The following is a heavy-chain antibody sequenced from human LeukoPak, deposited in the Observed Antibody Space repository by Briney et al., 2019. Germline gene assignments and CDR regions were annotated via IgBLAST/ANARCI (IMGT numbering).Heavy chain of an antibody. D-gene: IGHD2-15*01. V-gene: IGHV4-4*07. J-gene: IGHJ4*02. Sequence: SETLSLTCTVSGGSMTNYYWSWIRQPAGKGLEWVGRIYSSGSTNYNPSLKSRVTISVDKSKNQFSLKLSSVTAADTAVYYCARSPVAATPTPFDYWGQGTLVTVSS. CDR1: GGSMTNYY. CDR2: IYSSGST. CDR3: ARSPVAATPTPFDY.